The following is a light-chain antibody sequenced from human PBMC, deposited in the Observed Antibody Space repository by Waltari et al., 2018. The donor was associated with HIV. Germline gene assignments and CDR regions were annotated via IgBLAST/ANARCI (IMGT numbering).Light chain of an antibody. CDR2: RND. Sequence: QSVVTQPPSASGTPGQNIPTACSGALSTLGGIFVHRYQQRPGTAPRLLIYRNDQRPSGVPDRFSGSKTATSASLAISGLRSEDEADYHCSTWDNSLSHWVFGGGTKVTVL. CDR3: STWDNSLSHWV. V-gene: IGLV1-47*01. CDR1: LSTLGGIF. J-gene: IGLJ3*02.